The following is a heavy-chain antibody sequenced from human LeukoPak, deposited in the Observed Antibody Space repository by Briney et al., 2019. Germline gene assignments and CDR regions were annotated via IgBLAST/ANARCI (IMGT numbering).Heavy chain of an antibody. V-gene: IGHV1-69*05. CDR2: IIPIFGTA. D-gene: IGHD3-9*01. CDR3: AREDILTGYNYYYYGMDV. CDR1: GGTFSSYA. Sequence: ASVKVSCKASGGTFSSYAISWVRQAPGQGLEWMGGIIPIFGTANYAQKFQGRVTITTDESTSTAYMELSSLRSEDTAVYYCAREDILTGYNYYYYGMDVWGQGTTVTVSS. J-gene: IGHJ6*02.